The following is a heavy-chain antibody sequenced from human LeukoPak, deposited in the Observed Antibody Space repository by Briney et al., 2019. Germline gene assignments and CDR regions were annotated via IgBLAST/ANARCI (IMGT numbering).Heavy chain of an antibody. CDR3: ARGTTDIVADISDAFDI. V-gene: IGHV3-30*04. J-gene: IGHJ3*02. D-gene: IGHD5-12*01. CDR2: ISYDARNK. CDR1: GFTFSSYE. Sequence: GGSLRLSCAASGFTFSSYEMNWVRQAPGMGLEWVAAISYDARNKYYAASVRGRFTISRDNSRNTLFLQLNSLKAEDTAVYFCARGTTDIVADISDAFDIWGQGSVVTVSS.